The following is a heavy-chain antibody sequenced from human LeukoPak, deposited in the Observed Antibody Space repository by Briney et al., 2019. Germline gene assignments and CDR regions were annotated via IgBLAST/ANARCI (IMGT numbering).Heavy chain of an antibody. CDR2: ISSSSSYI. V-gene: IGHV3-21*01. J-gene: IGHJ5*02. Sequence: PGGSLRLSCAASRFTFSSYCMNWLRQAPGKGLEWVSSISSSSSYIYYADSVKGQFTISRDNAKNSLYLQMNSLRAEDTAVYYCARVESVCYDSSGYHNWFDPWGQGTLVTVSS. D-gene: IGHD3-22*01. CDR1: RFTFSSYC. CDR3: ARVESVCYDSSGYHNWFDP.